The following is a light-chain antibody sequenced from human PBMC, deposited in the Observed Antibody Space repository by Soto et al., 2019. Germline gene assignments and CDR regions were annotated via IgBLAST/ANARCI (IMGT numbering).Light chain of an antibody. J-gene: IGLJ2*01. CDR1: SSNIGNNY. V-gene: IGLV1-51*01. Sequence: QSVLTQSPSVSAAPGQKVTISCSGSSSNIGNNYVSWYQQLPGTAPKLLIYDNNKQPSGIPDRFSGSKSGTSATLGITGLQTGDEADYYCGTWDSSLSAGVFGGGTKLTVL. CDR3: GTWDSSLSAGV. CDR2: DNN.